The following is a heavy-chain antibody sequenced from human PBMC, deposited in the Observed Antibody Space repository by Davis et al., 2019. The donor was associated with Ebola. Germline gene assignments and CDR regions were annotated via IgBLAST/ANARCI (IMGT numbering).Heavy chain of an antibody. CDR3: ARVLSGYYYYYMDV. D-gene: IGHD6-19*01. Sequence: MPSETLSLTCAVYGGSFSGYYWSWIRQPPGKGLEWIGEINHSGSTNYNPSLKSRVTISLDTSKNQFSLKLSSVTAADTAVYYCARVLSGYYYYYMDVWGKGTTVTVSS. V-gene: IGHV4-34*01. CDR2: INHSGST. CDR1: GGSFSGYY. J-gene: IGHJ6*03.